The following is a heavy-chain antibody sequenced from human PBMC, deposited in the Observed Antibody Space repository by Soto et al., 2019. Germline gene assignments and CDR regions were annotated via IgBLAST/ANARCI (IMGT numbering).Heavy chain of an antibody. D-gene: IGHD3-16*01. J-gene: IGHJ4*02. CDR3: AKFWGPVTEAVDDY. CDR1: GFTFSNFG. V-gene: IGHV3-30*18. Sequence: QVQLVESGGGVVQPGRSLRLSCAASGFTFSNFGMHWVRQAPGKGLEWVASISYDGNIKYSADSVKGRFTISRDNSKNPLYLQMNSLRSEETAVYYWAKFWGPVTEAVDDYWGQGTLVTVSS. CDR2: ISYDGNIK.